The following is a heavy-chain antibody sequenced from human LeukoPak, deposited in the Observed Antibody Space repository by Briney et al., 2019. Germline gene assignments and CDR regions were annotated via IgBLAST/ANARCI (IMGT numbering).Heavy chain of an antibody. CDR3: ARQWPYFDY. D-gene: IGHD5-12*01. CDR1: GGSISSYS. V-gene: IGHV4-59*08. Sequence: PSETLSLTCTVSGGSISSYSWSWIRQPPGKGLECIGYISSSGSTNYNPSLKRRVTISVDTSKNQLSLRLGSVTAADTAVYYCARQWPYFDYWGQGSLVTVSS. J-gene: IGHJ4*02. CDR2: ISSSGST.